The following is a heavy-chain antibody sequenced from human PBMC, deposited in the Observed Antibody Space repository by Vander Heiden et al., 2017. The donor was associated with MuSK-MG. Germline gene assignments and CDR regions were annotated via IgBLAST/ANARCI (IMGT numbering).Heavy chain of an antibody. CDR3: AGWQQLVLVDY. D-gene: IGHD6-13*01. CDR2: ISGSGGST. V-gene: IGHV3-23*01. J-gene: IGHJ4*02. Sequence: EVQLLESGGGWVQPGGSLRPSCAASGFTFSSYAMSWVRQAPGKGLEWVSAISGSGGSTYYADSVKGRFTISRDNSKNTLYLQMNSLRAEDTAVYYCAGWQQLVLVDYWGQGTLVTVSS. CDR1: GFTFSSYA.